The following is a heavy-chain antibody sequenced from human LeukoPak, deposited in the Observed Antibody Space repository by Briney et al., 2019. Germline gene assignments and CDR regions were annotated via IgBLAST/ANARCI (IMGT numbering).Heavy chain of an antibody. CDR1: GGTFSSYT. CDR2: IIPILGIA. Sequence: SVKVSCKASGGTFSSYTISWVRQAPRQGLEWMGRIIPILGIANYAQKFQGRVTITADKSTSTAYMELSSLRSEDTAVYYCASGLGDYGYGMDVWGQGTTVTVSS. CDR3: ASGLGDYGYGMDV. J-gene: IGHJ6*02. V-gene: IGHV1-69*02. D-gene: IGHD4-17*01.